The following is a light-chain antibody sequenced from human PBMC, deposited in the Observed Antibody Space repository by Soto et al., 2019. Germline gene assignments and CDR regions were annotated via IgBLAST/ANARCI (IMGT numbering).Light chain of an antibody. J-gene: IGKJ2*01. V-gene: IGKV1-33*01. CDR2: DAS. CDR3: KQNVNTPSH. CDR1: QDISNY. Sequence: DIQMTQSPSSLSASVGDRVTITCQASQDISNYLSWHQQKPGKAPKVLISDASILEAGVPSRFSETASGPNLISPRTSLHPKTIQNYYGKQNVNTPSHFCKGPKLKI.